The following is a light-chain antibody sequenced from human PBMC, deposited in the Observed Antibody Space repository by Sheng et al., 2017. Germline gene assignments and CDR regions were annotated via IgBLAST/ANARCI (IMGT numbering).Light chain of an antibody. Sequence: EIVLTQSPAILSLFPGERATLSCRASQSVDSYLAWYQQRPGQPPRLLIFGASRRATGIPDRFSGSGSGTDFTLTITRLQSEDSAVYYCQQYGNSRGSFGGGTKLQI. CDR3: QQYGNSRGS. J-gene: IGKJ4*01. CDR1: QSVDSY. V-gene: IGKV3-20*01. CDR2: GAS.